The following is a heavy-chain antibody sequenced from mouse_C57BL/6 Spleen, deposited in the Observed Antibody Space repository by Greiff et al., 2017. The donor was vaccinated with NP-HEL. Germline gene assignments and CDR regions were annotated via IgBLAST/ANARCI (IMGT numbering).Heavy chain of an antibody. Sequence: VQLQQSGAELARPGASVKMSCKASGYTFTSYTMHWVQQRPGQGLEWIGYINPSSGYTKYNQKFKDQATLTADKSSSTAYMQLSSLTSEDSAVYYCARADYDRYFDVWGTGTTVTVSS. CDR2: INPSSGYT. V-gene: IGHV1-4*01. CDR1: GYTFTSYT. CDR3: ARADYDRYFDV. D-gene: IGHD2-4*01. J-gene: IGHJ1*03.